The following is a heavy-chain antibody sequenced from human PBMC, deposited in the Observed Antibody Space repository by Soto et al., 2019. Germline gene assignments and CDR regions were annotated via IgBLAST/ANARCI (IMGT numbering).Heavy chain of an antibody. CDR2: INHSGST. Sequence: QVQLQQWGAGLLKPSETLSLTCAVYGGSFSGYYWTWIRQPPGTGLEWNGKINHSGSTNYNQSLKSRVTISVDTSKNQFSRKLTSVTAADTAVYYCARDKITGLFDYWGQGTLVTVSS. J-gene: IGHJ4*02. V-gene: IGHV4-34*01. CDR3: ARDKITGLFDY. CDR1: GGSFSGYY. D-gene: IGHD2-8*02.